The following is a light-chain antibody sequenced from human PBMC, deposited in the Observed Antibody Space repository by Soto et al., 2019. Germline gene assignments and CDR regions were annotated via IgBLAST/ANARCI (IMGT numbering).Light chain of an antibody. CDR1: QSVSSSY. V-gene: IGKV3-20*01. Sequence: EIVLPQSPGTLSLSPGASATLSCRASQSVSSSYLAWYQQKPGQAPRLLIYGASSRATGIPDRFSGSGSGTEFTLTISSLQSEDFAVYYCQQYNNWPITFGQGTKVDIK. J-gene: IGKJ1*01. CDR3: QQYNNWPIT. CDR2: GAS.